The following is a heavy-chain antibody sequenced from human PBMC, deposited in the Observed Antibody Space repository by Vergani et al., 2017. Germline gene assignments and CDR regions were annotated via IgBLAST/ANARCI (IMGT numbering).Heavy chain of an antibody. Sequence: EVQLVESGGGLVQPGGSLRLSCAASGFTFSSYWMSWVRQAPGKGLEWVANIKQDGSEKYYVDSVKGRFTISRDNAKNSLYLQMNSLRAEDTAVYYCATAAAGSWFDPWGQGTLVTVSS. CDR1: GFTFSSYW. D-gene: IGHD6-13*01. CDR2: IKQDGSEK. CDR3: ATAAAGSWFDP. J-gene: IGHJ5*02. V-gene: IGHV3-7*01.